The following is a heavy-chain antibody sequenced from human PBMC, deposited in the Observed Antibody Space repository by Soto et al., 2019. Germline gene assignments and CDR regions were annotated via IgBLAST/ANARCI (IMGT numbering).Heavy chain of an antibody. CDR1: GVGFSNYG. CDR2: ISASGDST. J-gene: IGHJ4*02. D-gene: IGHD6-25*01. V-gene: IGHV3-23*01. Sequence: VHLLESGGGLVQPGGSLKLSCATSGVGFSNYGMSWVRQAPGKGLEWVSGISASGDSTYYADPVKGRFTISGDNSKRTLYLQMNSLRAEDTAIYYCATDPSGPDYWGQGTQVTLS. CDR3: ATDPSGPDY.